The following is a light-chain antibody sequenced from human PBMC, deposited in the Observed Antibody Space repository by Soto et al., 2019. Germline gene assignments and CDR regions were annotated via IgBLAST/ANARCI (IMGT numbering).Light chain of an antibody. CDR1: QSVSSGY. Sequence: EIVLTQSPGTLSLSPGNRATLSCRAIQSVSSGYLAWYQQKPGQAPRLLIYGASTRATGIPARFSGSGSGTEFTLTISSLQSEDFAVYYCQQYNNWPPWTFGQGTKVDIK. J-gene: IGKJ1*01. V-gene: IGKV3-15*01. CDR3: QQYNNWPPWT. CDR2: GAS.